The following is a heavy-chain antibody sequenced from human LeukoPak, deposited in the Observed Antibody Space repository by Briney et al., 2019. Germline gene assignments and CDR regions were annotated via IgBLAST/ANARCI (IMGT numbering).Heavy chain of an antibody. V-gene: IGHV4-34*01. J-gene: IGHJ4*02. D-gene: IGHD2-2*01. CDR2: INHSGST. Sequence: PSETLPLTCAVYGGSFSGYYWSWIRQPPGKGLEWIGEINHSGSTNYNPSLKSRVTISVDTSKNQFSLKLSSVTAADTAVYYCARVKSGYQLWRIGGPFDYWGQGTLVTVSS. CDR1: GGSFSGYY. CDR3: ARVKSGYQLWRIGGPFDY.